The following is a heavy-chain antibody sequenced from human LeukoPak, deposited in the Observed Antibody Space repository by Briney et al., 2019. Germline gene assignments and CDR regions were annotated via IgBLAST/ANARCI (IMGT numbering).Heavy chain of an antibody. J-gene: IGHJ5*02. CDR3: ARDPEYCSGGSCYRYNWFDP. CDR2: IYYSGST. V-gene: IGHV4-39*02. CDR1: GGSISSSSYY. D-gene: IGHD2-15*01. Sequence: PSETLSLTCTVSGGSISSSSYYWGWIRQPPGKGLEWIGSIYYSGSTYYNPSLKSRVTISVDTSKNQFSLKLSSVTAADTAVYYCARDPEYCSGGSCYRYNWFDPWGQGTLVTVSS.